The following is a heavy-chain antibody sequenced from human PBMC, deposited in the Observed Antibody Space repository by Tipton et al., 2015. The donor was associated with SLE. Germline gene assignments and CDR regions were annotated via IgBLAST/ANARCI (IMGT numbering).Heavy chain of an antibody. CDR1: GFTFSSYA. J-gene: IGHJ4*02. CDR2: ISGNGGST. V-gene: IGHV3-23*01. Sequence: GSLRLSCTASGFTFSSYAMSWVRQSPGKGLEWVSAISGNGGSTFYADSVKDRFTISRDNSKNTLYVQVNSLRAEDTAIYFCAKDRHYDFWNGYSDYWGQGTPVTVSS. D-gene: IGHD3-3*01. CDR3: AKDRHYDFWNGYSDY.